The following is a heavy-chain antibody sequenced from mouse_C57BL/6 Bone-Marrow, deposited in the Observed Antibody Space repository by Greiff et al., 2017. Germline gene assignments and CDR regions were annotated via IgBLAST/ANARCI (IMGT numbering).Heavy chain of an antibody. D-gene: IGHD1-1*01. Sequence: EVQLQQSGAELVRPGASVKLSCTASGFNIKDYYMHWVKQRPEQGLEWIGRIHPEDGDTEYAPKFQGKANMTADTSSKTADLQLSSLTSEVTAVYYGTAASFYGSSEYYFDYCGQGTTLTVSS. CDR3: TAASFYGSSEYYFDY. CDR2: IHPEDGDT. J-gene: IGHJ2*01. V-gene: IGHV14-1*01. CDR1: GFNIKDYY.